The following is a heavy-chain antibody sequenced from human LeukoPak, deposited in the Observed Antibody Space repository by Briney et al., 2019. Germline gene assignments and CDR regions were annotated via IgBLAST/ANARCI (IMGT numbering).Heavy chain of an antibody. CDR3: AKNRVAVTGTHYFDN. V-gene: IGHV3-23*01. CDR2: LNDSGDRT. Sequence: GGSLRLSCAASGFTFSSYAMSWVRQAPGKALEWVSGLNDSGDRTDYADSVKGRFTISRDKSKNTLYLQVNSLRAEDTAVYYCAKNRVAVTGTHYFDNWGQGNLVTVSS. J-gene: IGHJ4*02. D-gene: IGHD6-19*01. CDR1: GFTFSSYA.